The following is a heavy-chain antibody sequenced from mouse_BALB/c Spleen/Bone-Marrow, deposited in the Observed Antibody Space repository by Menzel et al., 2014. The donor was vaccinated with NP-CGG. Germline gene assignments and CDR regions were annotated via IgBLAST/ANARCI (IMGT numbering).Heavy chain of an antibody. CDR2: IDPANGNT. CDR3: ANYYYGSSLFAY. D-gene: IGHD1-1*01. J-gene: IGHJ3*01. CDR1: GFNIKDTY. Sequence: EVQRVESGAELVKPGASVKLSCTASGFNIKDTYMHWVKQRPEQGLEWIGRIDPANGNTKYDPKFQGKATITADTSSNTAYLQLSSLTSEDPAVYYCANYYYGSSLFAYWGQGTLVTVSA. V-gene: IGHV14-3*02.